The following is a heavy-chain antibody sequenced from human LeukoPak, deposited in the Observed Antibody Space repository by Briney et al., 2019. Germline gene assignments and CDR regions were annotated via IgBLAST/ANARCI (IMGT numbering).Heavy chain of an antibody. D-gene: IGHD1-14*01. CDR3: ARLREPGFHFDY. V-gene: IGHV5-51*01. CDR2: IYPGDSDI. J-gene: IGHJ4*02. CDR1: GYSFSSYW. Sequence: LGGSLKISCQGSGYSFSSYWIVWVRRMSGKGLEWMGIIYPGDSDIKYSPSFQGQVTVSADKSTSTAYLQWSSLKASDTAMYYCARLREPGFHFDYWGQGTLVAVSS.